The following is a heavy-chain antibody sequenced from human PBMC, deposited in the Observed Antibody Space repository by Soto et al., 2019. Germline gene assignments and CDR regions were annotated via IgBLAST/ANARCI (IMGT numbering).Heavy chain of an antibody. CDR3: AISISLILAPPAY. Sequence: ASVKVSCKTSGYTFSNYAISWVRQAPGQGLEWMGRVSLYNGNANYTEKFQGRVSMTTDTSTTTAYMELTSLTSDDTAIYYCAISISLILAPPAYCGQGTLVSV. D-gene: IGHD2-8*02. J-gene: IGHJ4*02. CDR1: GYTFSNYA. CDR2: VSLYNGNA. V-gene: IGHV1-18*04.